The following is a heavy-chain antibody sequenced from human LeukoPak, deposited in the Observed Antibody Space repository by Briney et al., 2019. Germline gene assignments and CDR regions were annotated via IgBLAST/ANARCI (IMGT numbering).Heavy chain of an antibody. Sequence: ASVKVSCKASGYTFTSYYMHWVRQAPGQGLEWMGIINPSGGSTSYAQKFQGRVTMTRDTSTSTVYMELSSLRSEDTAVYYCARGCLRCIASADPDYWGQGTLVTVSS. D-gene: IGHD6-13*01. J-gene: IGHJ4*02. CDR3: ARGCLRCIASADPDY. CDR2: INPSGGST. V-gene: IGHV1-46*01. CDR1: GYTFTSYY.